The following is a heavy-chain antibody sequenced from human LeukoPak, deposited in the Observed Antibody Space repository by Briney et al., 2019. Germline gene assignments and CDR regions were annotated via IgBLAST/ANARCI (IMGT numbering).Heavy chain of an antibody. J-gene: IGHJ4*02. CDR1: GFTFSGCA. Sequence: QAGGSLRLSCAASGFTFSGCAMSWVRQAPGKGLEWVSAVSGSGTSTDYADSVEGRFTISRDKSKNTLYLQMNSLRAEDTAVYYCAKNYDFWSGGGLDWGQGTLVTVSS. V-gene: IGHV3-23*01. CDR2: VSGSGTST. CDR3: AKNYDFWSGGGLD. D-gene: IGHD3-3*01.